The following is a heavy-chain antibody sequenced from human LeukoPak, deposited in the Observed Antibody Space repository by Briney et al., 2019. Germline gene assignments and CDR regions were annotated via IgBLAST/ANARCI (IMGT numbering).Heavy chain of an antibody. Sequence: SETLSLTCTVSGGSISSYYWSWIRQPAGKGLEWIGRIYTSGSTNYNPSLKSRVTMSVDTSKNQFSLKLSSVTAADTAVYYCARDGPYCTNGVCYSRYYFDYWGQGTLVTVSS. D-gene: IGHD2-8*01. V-gene: IGHV4-4*07. J-gene: IGHJ4*02. CDR1: GGSISSYY. CDR2: IYTSGST. CDR3: ARDGPYCTNGVCYSRYYFDY.